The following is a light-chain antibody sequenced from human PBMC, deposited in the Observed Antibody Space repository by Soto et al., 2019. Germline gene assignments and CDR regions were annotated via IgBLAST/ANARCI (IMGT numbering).Light chain of an antibody. CDR3: QQYGGSSSNA. V-gene: IGKV3-20*01. J-gene: IGKJ2*01. Sequence: EIVLTQSPGTLSLSPGERATLSCRASQSVSTYYLAWYQQKPGQAPRLLIYGASSRATGIPDRFSGSGSGTDLTLTISRLEPEDFSVYYCQQYGGSSSNAFGQGTKLEIK. CDR1: QSVSTYY. CDR2: GAS.